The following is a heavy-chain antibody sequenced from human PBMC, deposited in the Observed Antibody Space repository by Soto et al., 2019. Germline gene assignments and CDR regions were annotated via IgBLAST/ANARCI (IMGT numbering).Heavy chain of an antibody. D-gene: IGHD6-19*01. J-gene: IGHJ6*02. CDR2: VSGSGGNT. CDR1: GFTFSTYA. Sequence: VQLLESGGGLLQPGGSLGLSCAASGFTFSTYAMTWVRQAPGKGPEWVSSVSGSGGNTLYADSVKGRFTISRDNSKNTLYLQMNSLRAGDTAVYYCAKGRAPSGWYPPYYYGMDVWGQGTTVIVSS. CDR3: AKGRAPSGWYPPYYYGMDV. V-gene: IGHV3-23*01.